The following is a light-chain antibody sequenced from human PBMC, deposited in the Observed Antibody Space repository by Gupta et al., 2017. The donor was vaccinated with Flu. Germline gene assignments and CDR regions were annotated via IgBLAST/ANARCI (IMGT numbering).Light chain of an antibody. J-gene: IGKJ2*03. CDR1: QSIKKF. CDR3: QQSYSTRYS. CDR2: TAS. V-gene: IGKV1-39*01. Sequence: DIQMTQSPSSLSASVGDRVTITCRASQSIKKFLNWYQQRPGKGPELLIYTASTLHSGVPSRFSGSGSETDFTLTISSLQPEDFATYHCQQSYSTRYSFGQGTRLDIK.